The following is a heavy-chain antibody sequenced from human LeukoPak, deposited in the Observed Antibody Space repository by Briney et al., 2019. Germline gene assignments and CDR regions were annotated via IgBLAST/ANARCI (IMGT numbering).Heavy chain of an antibody. D-gene: IGHD3-22*01. J-gene: IGHJ3*02. V-gene: IGHV4-39*01. CDR3: ARTSCYCDSSGYCPLFAFDI. CDR1: GGYISSSSYY. CDR2: IYYSGST. Sequence: SETLSLTCTVSGGYISSSSYYWGWIRQPPGKGLEWIGSIYYSGSTYYNPSLKSRVTISVDTSKNQFSLKLSSVTAADTAVYYCARTSCYCDSSGYCPLFAFDIWGQGTMVTVSS.